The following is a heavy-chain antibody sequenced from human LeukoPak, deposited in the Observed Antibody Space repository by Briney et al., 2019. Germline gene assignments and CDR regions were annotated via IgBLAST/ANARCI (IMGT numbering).Heavy chain of an antibody. CDR3: ARVPSVGATFPPSPY. CDR2: ISAYNGNT. Sequence: GASVKVSCKASGYTFTSYAMNWVRQAPGQGLEWMGWISAYNGNTNYAQKLQGRVTMTTDTSTSTAYMELRSLRSDDTAVYYCARVPSVGATFPPSPYWGQGTLVTVSS. CDR1: GYTFTSYA. V-gene: IGHV1-18*01. D-gene: IGHD1-26*01. J-gene: IGHJ4*02.